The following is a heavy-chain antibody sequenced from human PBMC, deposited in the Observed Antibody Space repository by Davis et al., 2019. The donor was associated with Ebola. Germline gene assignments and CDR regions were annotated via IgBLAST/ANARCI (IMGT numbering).Heavy chain of an antibody. V-gene: IGHV3-69-1*01. J-gene: IGHJ6*04. D-gene: IGHD2-8*01. CDR3: ARLGHIVLMVYANPYYYGMDV. Sequence: GESLKISCETSGFIFRNYVMSWVRQAPGKGLEWVSTFGTGGDTYYADSAKGRFTISRDNAKNPLFLQMNSLRAEDTAVYYCARLGHIVLMVYANPYYYGMDVWGKGTTVTVSS. CDR2: FGTGGDT. CDR1: GFIFRNYV.